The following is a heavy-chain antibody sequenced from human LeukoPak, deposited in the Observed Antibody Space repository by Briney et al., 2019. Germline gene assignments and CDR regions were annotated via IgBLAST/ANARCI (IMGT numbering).Heavy chain of an antibody. CDR3: ARDYSSSWSSYFDY. Sequence: GGSLRLSCAASGFTFSSYSMNWVRQAPGKGLEWVSGINWNGGSTGYADSVKGRFTISRDNAKNSLYLQMNSLRAEDTALYYCARDYSSSWSSYFDYWGQGTLVTVSS. J-gene: IGHJ4*02. D-gene: IGHD6-13*01. CDR2: INWNGGST. V-gene: IGHV3-20*04. CDR1: GFTFSSYS.